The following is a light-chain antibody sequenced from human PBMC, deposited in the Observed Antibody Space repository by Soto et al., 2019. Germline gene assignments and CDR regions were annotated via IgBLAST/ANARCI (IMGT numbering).Light chain of an antibody. CDR3: QQYNSYWLT. CDR2: DAS. CDR1: QSISSW. Sequence: DIQLTQSPSTLSASLGERATIXWRASQSISSWLAWYQQKPGKAPKLLIYDASSLESGVPSRFSGSGSGTGFTLTISSLQPDDFATYYCQQYNSYWLTFGGGTKV. J-gene: IGKJ4*01. V-gene: IGKV1-5*01.